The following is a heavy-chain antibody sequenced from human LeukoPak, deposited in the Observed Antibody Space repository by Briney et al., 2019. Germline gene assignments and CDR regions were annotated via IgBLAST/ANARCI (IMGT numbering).Heavy chain of an antibody. CDR3: VIDYYGSGSKKRYFDY. Sequence: GGSLRLSCAASGFTFNEAWMSWVRQAPGKGLECIGRIKSKSAGGTIDYAAPVKGRFTISRDDSKNTLYLQMNSLQTEDTAVYYCVIDYYGSGSKKRYFDYWGQGTLVTVSS. D-gene: IGHD3-10*01. CDR2: IKSKSAGGTI. V-gene: IGHV3-15*01. CDR1: GFTFNEAW. J-gene: IGHJ4*02.